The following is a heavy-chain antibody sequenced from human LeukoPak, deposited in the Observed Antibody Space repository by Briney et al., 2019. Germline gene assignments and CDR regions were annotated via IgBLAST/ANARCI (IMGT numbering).Heavy chain of an antibody. CDR2: IIPILGIA. Sequence: SVKVSCKASGYTFTSYGISWVRQAPGQGLEWMGRIIPILGIANYAQKFQGRVTITADKSTSTAYMGLSSLRSEDTAVYYCARDTGIVGANFDYWGQGTLVTVSS. CDR1: GYTFTSYG. D-gene: IGHD1-26*01. J-gene: IGHJ4*02. CDR3: ARDTGIVGANFDY. V-gene: IGHV1-69*04.